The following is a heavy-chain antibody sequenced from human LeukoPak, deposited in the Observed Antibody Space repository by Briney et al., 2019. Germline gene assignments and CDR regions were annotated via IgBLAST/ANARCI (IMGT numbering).Heavy chain of an antibody. V-gene: IGHV3-30*03. Sequence: GRSLRLSCAASGFTFSSYGMHWVRQAPGKGLEWVAVISYDGTNKYYADSVRGRFTISRDNPKNTLYLQMDSLRTEDTAVYYCARVELYASGWYGSIDYWGQGTLVAVSS. J-gene: IGHJ4*02. CDR2: ISYDGTNK. CDR1: GFTFSSYG. CDR3: ARVELYASGWYGSIDY. D-gene: IGHD6-19*01.